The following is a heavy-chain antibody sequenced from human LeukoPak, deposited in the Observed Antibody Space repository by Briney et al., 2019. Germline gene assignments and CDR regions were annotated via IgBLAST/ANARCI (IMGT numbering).Heavy chain of an antibody. J-gene: IGHJ4*02. Sequence: GGSLRLSCAVSGFTFSANNMHWVRQAPGKGLEWVTFIDHDGSQRFYADSVKGRFTISRDNSKNALYLHINSLRPEDTAVYYCAKDGGGGTYSFDYWGQGSLVTVSS. CDR1: GFTFSANN. CDR2: IDHDGSQR. V-gene: IGHV3-30*02. D-gene: IGHD3-16*01. CDR3: AKDGGGGTYSFDY.